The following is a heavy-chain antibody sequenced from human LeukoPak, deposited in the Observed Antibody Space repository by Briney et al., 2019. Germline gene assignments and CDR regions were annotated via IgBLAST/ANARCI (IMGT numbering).Heavy chain of an antibody. CDR1: GGSISSYY. CDR2: IYYSGST. V-gene: IGHV4-59*01. Sequence: IPSETLSLTCTVSGGSISSYYWSWIRQPPGKGLEWIGYIYYSGSTNYNPSLKSRVTISVDTSKNQFSLKLSSVTAADTAVYYCARVGTYGSGSYLSWLDYWGQGTLVTVSS. D-gene: IGHD3-10*01. CDR3: ARVGTYGSGSYLSWLDY. J-gene: IGHJ4*02.